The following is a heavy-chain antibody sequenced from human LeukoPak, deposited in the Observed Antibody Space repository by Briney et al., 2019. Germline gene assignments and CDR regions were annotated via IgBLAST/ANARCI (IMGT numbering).Heavy chain of an antibody. CDR2: IQEDGSGK. Sequence: GGSLRLSCAASGFTFRNFWMTWVRQAPGKGLEWVAMIQEDGSGKYYVDSVKGRFTISRDNAKSSLYLQLDSLRAEDTAVYYCASDAGYYRMDVWGKGTTVTVSS. D-gene: IGHD3-16*01. CDR1: GFTFRNFW. CDR3: ASDAGYYRMDV. V-gene: IGHV3-7*01. J-gene: IGHJ6*03.